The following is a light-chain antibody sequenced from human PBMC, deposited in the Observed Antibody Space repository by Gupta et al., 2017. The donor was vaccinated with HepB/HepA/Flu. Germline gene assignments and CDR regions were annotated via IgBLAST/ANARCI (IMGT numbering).Light chain of an antibody. CDR3: QQRSSWSLFT. J-gene: IGKJ3*01. CDR2: DAS. CDR1: QTVGTY. V-gene: IGKV3-11*01. Sequence: SPATLSLSPGERATLSCRATQTVGTYLAWYQQKPGQAPRLLIYDASNRAPGIPARFSGSGSGTDFTLTISSLETEEFAVYYCQQRSSWSLFTFGRGTKVDIK.